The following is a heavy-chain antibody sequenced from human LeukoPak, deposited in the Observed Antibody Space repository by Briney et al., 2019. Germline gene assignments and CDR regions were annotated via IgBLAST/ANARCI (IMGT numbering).Heavy chain of an antibody. Sequence: ASVKVSCKASGYTFISYYMHWVRQAPGQGLEWMGIINLRGGHTSYAQNFQGRVAMTGDTSTSTVYMELSSLRSEDTAVYYCARVAAVAGYAFDYWGQGTLVTVSS. CDR3: ARVAAVAGYAFDY. CDR1: GYTFISYY. J-gene: IGHJ4*02. D-gene: IGHD6-19*01. V-gene: IGHV1-46*01. CDR2: INLRGGHT.